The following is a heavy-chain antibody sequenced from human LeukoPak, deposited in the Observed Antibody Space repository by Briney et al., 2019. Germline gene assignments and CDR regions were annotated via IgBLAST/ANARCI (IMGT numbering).Heavy chain of an antibody. J-gene: IGHJ3*02. D-gene: IGHD2-2*01. CDR1: GYTFTDYY. CDR3: ARAPLLGYCSSTSCYIIDI. CDR2: INPNSGGT. V-gene: IGHV1-2*02. Sequence: GASVKVSCKASGYTFTDYYMHWVRQAPGQGLEWMGWINPNSGGTNYAQKFQGRVTMTRDTSISTAYMELSRLRSDDTAVYYCARAPLLGYCSSTSCYIIDIWGQGTMVTVSS.